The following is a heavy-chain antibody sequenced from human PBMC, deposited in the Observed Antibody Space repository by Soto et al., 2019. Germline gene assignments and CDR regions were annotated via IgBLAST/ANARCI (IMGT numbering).Heavy chain of an antibody. J-gene: IGHJ6*02. CDR3: ARYCSGGSCYNGMDV. CDR1: GGSISSGDYY. Sequence: QVQLQESGPGLVKPSQTLSLTCTVSGGSISSGDYYWSWIRQPPGKGLAWIGYIYYSGSTYYNPSLKRRVTISVDTSKNQFSLKLSSVTAADTAVYYCARYCSGGSCYNGMDVWGQGTTVTVSS. V-gene: IGHV4-30-4*01. D-gene: IGHD2-15*01. CDR2: IYYSGST.